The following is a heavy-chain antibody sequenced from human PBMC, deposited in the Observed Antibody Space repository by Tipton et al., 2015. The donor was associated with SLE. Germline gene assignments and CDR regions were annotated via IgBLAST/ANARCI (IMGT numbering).Heavy chain of an antibody. D-gene: IGHD3-3*01. CDR1: GGSISSSSYY. V-gene: IGHV4-39*01. CDR2: IYYGGST. CDR3: ANQYYDFWSGYSLY. Sequence: TLSLTCTVSGGSISSSSYYWGWIRQPPGKGLEWIGSIYYGGSTYYNPSPKSRVTISVDTSKNQFSLKLSSVTAADTAVYYCANQYYDFWSGYSLYWGQGTLVTVSS. J-gene: IGHJ4*02.